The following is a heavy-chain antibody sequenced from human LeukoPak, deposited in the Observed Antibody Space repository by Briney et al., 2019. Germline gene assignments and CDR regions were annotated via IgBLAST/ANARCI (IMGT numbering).Heavy chain of an antibody. V-gene: IGHV1-8*03. Sequence: ASVKVSCKASGYTFTSYDINWVRQATGQGLEWMGWMNPNSGNTGYAQKFQGRVTITRNTSISTAYMELSSLRSEDTAVYYCARGGTYYYDSSGYHLPGRYFDLWGRGTLVTVSS. J-gene: IGHJ2*01. CDR1: GYTFTSYD. CDR2: MNPNSGNT. CDR3: ARGGTYYYDSSGYHLPGRYFDL. D-gene: IGHD3-22*01.